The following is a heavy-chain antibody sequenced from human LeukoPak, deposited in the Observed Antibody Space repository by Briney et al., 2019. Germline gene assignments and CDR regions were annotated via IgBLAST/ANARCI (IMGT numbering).Heavy chain of an antibody. CDR2: IYHSGST. V-gene: IGHV4-38-2*01. D-gene: IGHD2-2*01. Sequence: SETLSLTCAVSGYSISSGYYWGWIRQPPGKGLERIGSIYHSGSTYYNPSLKSRVTISVDTSKNQFSLKLSSVTAADTAVYYCASLLGYCSSTSCFDAFDIWGQGTMVTVSS. CDR3: ASLLGYCSSTSCFDAFDI. CDR1: GYSISSGYY. J-gene: IGHJ3*02.